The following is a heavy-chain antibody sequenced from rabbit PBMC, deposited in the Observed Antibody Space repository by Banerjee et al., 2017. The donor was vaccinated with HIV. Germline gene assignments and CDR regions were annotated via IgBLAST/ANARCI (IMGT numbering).Heavy chain of an antibody. J-gene: IGHJ4*01. CDR1: GFSFSSSYW. CDR2: ISGISGST. D-gene: IGHD6-1*01. Sequence: QSLEESGGDLVKPGASLTLTCTASGFSFSSSYWICWVRQAPGKGLEWIACISGISGSTHYASWAKGRFTISKTSSTTVTLQMTGLTAADTATYFCARELPNIHGYVDLWGPGHPRHRL. V-gene: IGHV1S40*01. CDR3: ARELPNIHGYVDL.